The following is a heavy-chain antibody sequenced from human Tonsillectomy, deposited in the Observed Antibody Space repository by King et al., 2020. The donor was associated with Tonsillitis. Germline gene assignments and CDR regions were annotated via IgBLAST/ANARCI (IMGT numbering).Heavy chain of an antibody. V-gene: IGHV2-5*02. D-gene: IGHD3-9*01. CDR3: ARTGYSNMWDVFGDWLDP. Sequence: TLKESGPTLVKPTQTLTLTCTVSGFSLSTDGVGVAWIRQPPGKALEWLALIYWDDDKHYSPSLRNRLTVTKGTSRNQVVLTMTNVDPVDTATYYCARTGYSNMWDVFGDWLDPWGQGILVTVSS. J-gene: IGHJ5*02. CDR2: IYWDDDK. CDR1: GFSLSTDGVG.